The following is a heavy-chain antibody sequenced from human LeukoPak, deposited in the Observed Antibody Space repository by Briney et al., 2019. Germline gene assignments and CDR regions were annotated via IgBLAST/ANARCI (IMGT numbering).Heavy chain of an antibody. CDR2: ISGSGGST. D-gene: IGHD2-2*01. Sequence: GGSLRLSCAASGFTFSSYAMSWVRQAPGKGLEWVSAISGSGGSTYYADSVKGRFTISRDNSKNTLYLQMNSLRAEDTAVYYCAKDRDIVVVPAAIVISDFDYWGQGTLVTVSS. J-gene: IGHJ4*02. CDR3: AKDRDIVVVPAAIVISDFDY. CDR1: GFTFSSYA. V-gene: IGHV3-23*01.